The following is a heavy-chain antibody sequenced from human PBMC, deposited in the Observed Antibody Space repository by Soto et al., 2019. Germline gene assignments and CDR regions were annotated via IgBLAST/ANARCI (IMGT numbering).Heavy chain of an antibody. Sequence: SETLSLTCAVSGGSFTSNNWWTWVRQPPGQGLEWIGEIYRTGSTNYNPSLKSRVTISLDKSENQFSLKVTSLTVADTAVYYCASRDPGTSVDYWGQGTLVTVSS. D-gene: IGHD1-7*01. J-gene: IGHJ4*02. V-gene: IGHV4-4*02. CDR1: GGSFTSNNW. CDR3: ASRDPGTSVDY. CDR2: IYRTGST.